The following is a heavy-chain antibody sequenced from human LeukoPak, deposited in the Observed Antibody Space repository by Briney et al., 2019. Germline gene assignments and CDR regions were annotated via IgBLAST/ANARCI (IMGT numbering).Heavy chain of an antibody. D-gene: IGHD3-22*01. CDR3: ARDVSRANHYETSGQPFFSYYYYMDV. CDR2: IRYDGTNI. CDR1: GFIFSSYG. J-gene: IGHJ6*03. Sequence: GGSLRLSCAASGFIFSSYGMHWVRQAPGKGLEWVSFIRYDGTNIYYADSVKGRFTISRDNAKNSLYLHLNSLRAEDTAVYYCARDVSRANHYETSGQPFFSYYYYMDVWGQGTTVTVSS. V-gene: IGHV3-30*02.